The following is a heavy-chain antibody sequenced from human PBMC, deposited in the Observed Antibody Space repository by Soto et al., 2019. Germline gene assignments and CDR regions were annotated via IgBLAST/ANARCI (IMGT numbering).Heavy chain of an antibody. J-gene: IGHJ6*02. D-gene: IGHD2-2*01. CDR1: GFTFSSYW. CDR3: ARGCCSSTSRTDGVYGMDV. CDR2: IKQDGSEK. V-gene: IGHV3-7*03. Sequence: GGSLRLSCAASGFTFSSYWMSWVRQAPGKGLEWVANIKQDGSEKYYVDSVKGRFTISRDNAKNSLYLQMNSLRAEDTAVYYCARGCCSSTSRTDGVYGMDVWGQGTTVTVSS.